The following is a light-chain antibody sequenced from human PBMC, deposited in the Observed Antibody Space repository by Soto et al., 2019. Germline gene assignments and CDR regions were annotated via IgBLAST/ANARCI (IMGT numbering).Light chain of an antibody. CDR3: QQYNSYPGT. J-gene: IGKJ1*01. CDR1: KSISSW. V-gene: IGKV1-5*03. Sequence: DIQMTQSPSTLSASVGECVTITCRASKSISSWLAWYQQKPGKDPKLLIYKASSLESGVPSRFSGSGSGTEFTLTISILQPDDFATYYCQQYNSYPGTFGQGTKVEIK. CDR2: KAS.